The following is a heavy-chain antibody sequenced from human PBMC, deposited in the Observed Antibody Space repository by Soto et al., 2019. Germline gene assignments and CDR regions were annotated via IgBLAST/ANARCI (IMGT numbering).Heavy chain of an antibody. CDR3: ASRGFDWQDY. V-gene: IGHV4-34*01. CDR2: INHSGST. J-gene: IGHJ4*02. CDR1: GGSFSGYY. D-gene: IGHD3-9*01. Sequence: SETLSLTCAVYGGSFSGYYWSWIRQPPGKGLEWIWEINHSGSTNYNPSLKSRVTISVDTPKNQFSLKLSSVTAADTAVYYCASRGFDWQDYWGQGTLVTVSS.